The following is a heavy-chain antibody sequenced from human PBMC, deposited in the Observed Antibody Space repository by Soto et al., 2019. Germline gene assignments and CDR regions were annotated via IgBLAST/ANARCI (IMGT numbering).Heavy chain of an antibody. J-gene: IGHJ3*02. CDR3: ARDRYCSGGSCHLLLIGAFDI. Sequence: QVQLVQSGAEVKKPGSSVKVSCKASGGTFSSYTISWVRQAPGQGLEWMGRIIPILGIANYAQKFQGRVTITADKSTSTAYMELSSLRSEDTAVYYCARDRYCSGGSCHLLLIGAFDIWGQGTMVTVSS. V-gene: IGHV1-69*08. CDR2: IIPILGIA. CDR1: GGTFSSYT. D-gene: IGHD2-15*01.